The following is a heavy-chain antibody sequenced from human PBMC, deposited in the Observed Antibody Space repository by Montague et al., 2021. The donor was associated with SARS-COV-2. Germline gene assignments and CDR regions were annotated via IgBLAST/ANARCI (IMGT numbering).Heavy chain of an antibody. J-gene: IGHJ5*02. Sequence: SETLSLTCTVTGDSVISDKYYWSWIRQPPGKGLEWIGFIYDNGSTSYNPSLHSRVTITIDTSKNQFSLNLMSVTPADTAVYYCVKGSGYPWGQGTLVTVSS. CDR3: VKGSGYP. D-gene: IGHD3-22*01. CDR1: GDSVISDKYY. CDR2: IYDNGST. V-gene: IGHV4-61*01.